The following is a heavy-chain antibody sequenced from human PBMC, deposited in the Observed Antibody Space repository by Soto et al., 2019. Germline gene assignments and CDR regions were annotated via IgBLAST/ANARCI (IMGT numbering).Heavy chain of an antibody. CDR3: ARAGLGYCSGGSCYSGDSNWFDP. D-gene: IGHD2-15*01. V-gene: IGHV1-2*04. J-gene: IGHJ5*02. CDR1: GYTFTGYY. CDR2: INPNSGGT. Sequence: QVQLVQSGAEVKQPGASVKVSCKASGYTFTGYYMHWVRQAPGQGLEWMGWINPNSGGTNYAQKFQGWVTMTRDTSISTAYMELSRLRSDDTAVYYCARAGLGYCSGGSCYSGDSNWFDPWGQGTLVTVSS.